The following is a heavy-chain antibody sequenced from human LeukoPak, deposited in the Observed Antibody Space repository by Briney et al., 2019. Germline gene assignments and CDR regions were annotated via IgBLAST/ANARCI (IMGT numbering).Heavy chain of an antibody. V-gene: IGHV3-48*01. Sequence: GGSLRLSCAASGFTFSSYSMNWVRQAPGKGLEWVSYISSSSSTIYYADSVKGRFTISRDNAKNSLYLQMNSLRAEDTAVYYCARGQTTMIVVPDAFDIWGQGTMVTVSS. CDR2: ISSSSSTI. D-gene: IGHD3-22*01. CDR3: ARGQTTMIVVPDAFDI. J-gene: IGHJ3*02. CDR1: GFTFSSYS.